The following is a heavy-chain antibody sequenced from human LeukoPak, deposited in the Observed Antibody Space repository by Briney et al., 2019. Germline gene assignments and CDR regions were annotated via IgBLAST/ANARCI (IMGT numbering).Heavy chain of an antibody. CDR1: GGSISSSNW. CDR3: ASTNCSGGSCYSGYFDH. D-gene: IGHD2-15*01. Sequence: SETLSLTCAVSGGSISSSNWWSWVRQPPGKGLEWIGEIYHSGSTNYNPSLKSRVTISVDKSKNQFSLKLSSVTAADTAVYYCASTNCSGGSCYSGYFDHWGQGTLVTVSS. V-gene: IGHV4-4*02. CDR2: IYHSGST. J-gene: IGHJ4*02.